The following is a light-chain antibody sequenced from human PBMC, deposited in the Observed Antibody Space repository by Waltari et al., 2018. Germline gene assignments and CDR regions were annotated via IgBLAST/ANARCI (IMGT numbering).Light chain of an antibody. V-gene: IGLV8-61*01. CDR2: NAK. J-gene: IGLJ3*02. CDR3: VLYMGRGVSV. Sequence: QTVVTQEPSLSVSPGGTITLTCDLTSGSVSTDYYPSWYKQNPGQAPRTLTSNAKSRSSGVPDRFSGSILGNKAALTITGAQADDESDYYCVLYMGRGVSVFGGGTKLTVL. CDR1: SGSVSTDYY.